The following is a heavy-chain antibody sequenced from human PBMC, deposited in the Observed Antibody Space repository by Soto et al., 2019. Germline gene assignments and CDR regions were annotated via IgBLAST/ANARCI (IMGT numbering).Heavy chain of an antibody. CDR1: GYSFVSYW. V-gene: IGHV5-51*01. J-gene: IGHJ4*02. D-gene: IGHD1-1*01. CDR3: ARRGADKEQFEY. Sequence: PEESLKNTCKGSGYSFVSYWIGWVRQMPGKGPEWMGVIYPGDSDTRYSQSFQGQVSISADKSISTAYLQWSSLKASDTAMYYCARRGADKEQFEYWGQGTLVTVSS. CDR2: IYPGDSDT.